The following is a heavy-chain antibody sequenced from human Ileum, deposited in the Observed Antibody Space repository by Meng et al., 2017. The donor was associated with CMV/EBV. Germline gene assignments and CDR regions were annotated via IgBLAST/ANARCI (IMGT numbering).Heavy chain of an antibody. V-gene: IGHV3-15*01. D-gene: IGHD1-26*01. J-gene: IGHJ4*02. CDR2: GTT. CDR3: TTNSGTYPDSY. Sequence: GTTDYAAPVRGRFSISRDDSKNTLYLQMSSLKNEDTAVYYCTTNSGTYPDSYWGQGALVTVSS.